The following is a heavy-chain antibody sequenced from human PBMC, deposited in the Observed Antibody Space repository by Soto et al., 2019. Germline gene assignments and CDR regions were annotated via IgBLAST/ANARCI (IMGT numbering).Heavy chain of an antibody. J-gene: IGHJ4*02. CDR1: GYTFTGYA. CDR2: INAGNGNT. Sequence: QVQLVQSGAEEKKPGASAKVSCKASGYTFTGYAMHWVRQAPGQRLEWMGWINAGNGNTKYSQKFQGRVTITRDTSAGAAYMELSSLSSEDTAVYYCARAVAVPADFDYWGQGTLVTVSS. V-gene: IGHV1-3*05. D-gene: IGHD6-19*01. CDR3: ARAVAVPADFDY.